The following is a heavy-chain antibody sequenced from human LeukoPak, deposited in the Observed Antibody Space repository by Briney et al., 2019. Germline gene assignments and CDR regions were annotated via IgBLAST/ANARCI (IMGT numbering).Heavy chain of an antibody. V-gene: IGHV3-33*01. CDR1: GFTFSSYG. CDR2: IWYDGSNK. J-gene: IGHJ3*02. CDR3: ARAHYDILTGYLNGAFDI. D-gene: IGHD3-9*01. Sequence: GRSLRLSCAASGFTFSSYGMHWVRQAPSKGLEWVAVIWYDGSNKYYADSVKGRFTISRDNSKNTLYLQMNSLRAEDTAVYYCARAHYDILTGYLNGAFDIWGQGPMVTVSS.